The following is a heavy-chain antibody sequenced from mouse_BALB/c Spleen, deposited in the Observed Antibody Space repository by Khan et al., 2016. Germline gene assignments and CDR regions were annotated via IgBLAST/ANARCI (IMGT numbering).Heavy chain of an antibody. D-gene: IGHD1-1*01. J-gene: IGHJ3*01. V-gene: IGHV1-69*01. CDR3: ARRGYGTWFAY. CDR2: IDPSDSET. Sequence: QVQLQQPGTELVIPGAPVKLSCKASGYTFTSYWMNWVNQRPGRGLEWIGRIDPSDSETHYNQKFKDKATLTVDISSSTAYLQLSSPTADSSAVYYCARRGYGTWFAYWGQGTLVTVSA. CDR1: GYTFTSYW.